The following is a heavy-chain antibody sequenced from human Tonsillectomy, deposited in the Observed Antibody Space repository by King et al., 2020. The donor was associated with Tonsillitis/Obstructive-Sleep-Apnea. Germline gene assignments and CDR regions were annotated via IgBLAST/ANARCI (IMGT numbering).Heavy chain of an antibody. D-gene: IGHD1-26*01. CDR2: IDTLRSTI. CDR1: GFTFTSYS. CDR3: ARDRSWAFDY. V-gene: IGHV3-48*02. Sequence: VQLVESGGDLVQPGGSLRLSCAASGFTFTSYSMNWVRQAPGKGLEWVSYIDTLRSTIYYADSLKGRFTISRDNAKNSLYLQMNRLRDEYTAVYYCARDRSWAFDYWGQGTLVTVSS. J-gene: IGHJ4*02.